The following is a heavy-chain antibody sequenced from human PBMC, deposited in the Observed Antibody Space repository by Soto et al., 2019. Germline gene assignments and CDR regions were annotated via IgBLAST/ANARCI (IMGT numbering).Heavy chain of an antibody. J-gene: IGHJ3*02. CDR1: GGTFSSYT. CDR2: IIPILGIA. V-gene: IGHV1-69*02. CDR3: AYSEGDDAFDI. D-gene: IGHD5-18*01. Sequence: QVQLVQSGAEVKKPGSSVKVSCKASGGTFSSYTISWVRQAPGQGLEWMGRIIPILGIANYAQKFQGRVTITADKTTSTAYMELSSLRSEDTAVYYCAYSEGDDAFDIWGQGTMITVSS.